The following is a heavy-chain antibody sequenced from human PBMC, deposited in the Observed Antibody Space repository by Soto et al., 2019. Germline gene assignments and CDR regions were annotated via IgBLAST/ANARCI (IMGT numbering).Heavy chain of an antibody. D-gene: IGHD3-9*01. CDR2: IYYSGST. J-gene: IGHJ5*02. V-gene: IGHV4-31*03. Sequence: PSETLSLTCTVSGGSISSGGYYWSWIRQHPGKGLEWIGYIYYSGSTYYNPSLKSRVTISVDTSKNQFSLKLSSVTAADTAVYYCARGLLRYFDWLSVYNWFDPWGQGTLVTVSS. CDR3: ARGLLRYFDWLSVYNWFDP. CDR1: GGSISSGGYY.